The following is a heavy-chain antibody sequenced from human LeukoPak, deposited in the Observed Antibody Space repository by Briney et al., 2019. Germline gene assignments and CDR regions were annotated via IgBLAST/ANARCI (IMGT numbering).Heavy chain of an antibody. D-gene: IGHD5-24*01. CDR2: ISSSSSYI. CDR3: ARDSLTQRNDY. J-gene: IGHJ4*02. Sequence: PGGSLRLSCAASGFTFSSYSMSWVRQAPGKGLEWVSYISSSSSYIYYADSVKGRFTISRDNAKNSLYLQMNSLRAEDTAVYYCARDSLTQRNDYWGQGTLVTVSS. V-gene: IGHV3-21*05. CDR1: GFTFSSYS.